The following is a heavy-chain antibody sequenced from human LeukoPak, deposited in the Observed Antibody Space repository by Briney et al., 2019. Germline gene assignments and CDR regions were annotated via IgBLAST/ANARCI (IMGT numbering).Heavy chain of an antibody. D-gene: IGHD3-10*01. CDR2: ISYDGSNK. V-gene: IGHV3-30-3*01. CDR3: AKRGPIYSSTPGNYFDY. J-gene: IGHJ4*02. CDR1: GFTFSSYA. Sequence: GGSLRLSCAASGFTFSSYAMHWVRQAPGKGLEWVAVISYDGSNKYYADSVKGRFTISRDNSKNTLYLQMKALRDEGTATYYCAKRGPIYSSTPGNYFDYWGQGTLVTVSS.